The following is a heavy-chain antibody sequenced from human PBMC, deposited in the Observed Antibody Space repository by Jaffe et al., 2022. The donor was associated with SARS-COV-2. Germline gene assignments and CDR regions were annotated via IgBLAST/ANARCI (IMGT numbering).Heavy chain of an antibody. V-gene: IGHV5-51*01. CDR2: IYPGDSDT. Sequence: EVQLVQSGAEVKKPGESLKISCKGSGYSFTSYWIGWVRQMPGKGLEWMGIIYPGDSDTRYSPSFQGQVTISADKSISTAYLQWSSLKASDTAMYYCARRSRGYSYGSPGSHFDYWGQGTLVTVSS. J-gene: IGHJ4*02. CDR1: GYSFTSYW. D-gene: IGHD5-18*01. CDR3: ARRSRGYSYGSPGSHFDY.